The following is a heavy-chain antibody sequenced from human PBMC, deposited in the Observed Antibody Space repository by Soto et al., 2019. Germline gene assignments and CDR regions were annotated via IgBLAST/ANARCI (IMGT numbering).Heavy chain of an antibody. Sequence: ASVKISWKASGYTFTNYGISWVRQAPGQGLEWMGWISAYNGNTNYAQKLQGRVTMTRNTSTSTAYMELSSLRSEDTAVYYCARYDSSSEKSGLDVWGQGTTVTVSS. J-gene: IGHJ6*02. V-gene: IGHV1-18*01. D-gene: IGHD3-22*01. CDR1: GYTFTNYG. CDR3: ARYDSSSEKSGLDV. CDR2: ISAYNGNT.